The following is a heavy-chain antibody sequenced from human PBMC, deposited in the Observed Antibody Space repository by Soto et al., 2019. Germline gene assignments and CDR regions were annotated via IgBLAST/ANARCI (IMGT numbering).Heavy chain of an antibody. D-gene: IGHD6-6*01. V-gene: IGHV2-5*02. CDR2: IYWDDDK. Sequence: QITLKESGPPLVKPTQTLTLTCTFSGFSLSTSGVDVGWIRQPPGKALEWLALIYWDDDKRYSPSLKSRLTITKDTSKNHVVRTMTNMDPLDTATYYCAHSRPYSNSPEYFFDYWGQGTLVTVSS. CDR1: GFSLSTSGVD. CDR3: AHSRPYSNSPEYFFDY. J-gene: IGHJ4*02.